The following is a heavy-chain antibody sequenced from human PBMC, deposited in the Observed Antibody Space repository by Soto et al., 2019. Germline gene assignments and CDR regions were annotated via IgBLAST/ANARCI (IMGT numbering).Heavy chain of an antibody. CDR3: ARQLRGYCSGGSCYRGYNWFDP. Sequence: SETLSLTCAVYGGSFSGYYWSWIRQPPGKGLEWIGEINHSGSTNYNPSLKSRVTISVDTSKNQFSLKLSSVTAADTAVYYCARQLRGYCSGGSCYRGYNWFDPWGQGTLVTVSS. CDR1: GGSFSGYY. J-gene: IGHJ5*02. V-gene: IGHV4-34*01. CDR2: INHSGST. D-gene: IGHD2-15*01.